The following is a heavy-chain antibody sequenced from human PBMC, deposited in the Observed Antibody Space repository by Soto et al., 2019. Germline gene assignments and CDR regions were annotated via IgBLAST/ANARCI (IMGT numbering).Heavy chain of an antibody. CDR2: IWYDGSNT. V-gene: IGHV3-33*01. CDR1: GFIFSSYG. Sequence: QVQLVESGGGVVQPGRSLTLSCAASGFIFSSYGMHWVRQAPGKGLQRVAVIWYDGSNTYYADSVKGRFTISRDNSKNTLDRQMNSLRAEDTAVYYCARGLRAAAGRDYFQYWGQGTLVTVSS. CDR3: ARGLRAAAGRDYFQY. D-gene: IGHD6-13*01. J-gene: IGHJ1*01.